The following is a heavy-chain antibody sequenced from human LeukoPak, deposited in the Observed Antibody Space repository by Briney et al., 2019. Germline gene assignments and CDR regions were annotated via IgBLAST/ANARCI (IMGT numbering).Heavy chain of an antibody. Sequence: SETLSLTCTVSGGSISSSSYYWGWIRQPPGKGLEWIGSIYYSGSTYYNPSLKSRVTISVDTSKNQFSLKLSSVTAADTAVYYCARDNDRIAAAGTGLDYWGQGTLVTVSS. J-gene: IGHJ4*02. CDR1: GGSISSSSYY. D-gene: IGHD6-13*01. CDR3: ARDNDRIAAAGTGLDY. CDR2: IYYSGST. V-gene: IGHV4-39*07.